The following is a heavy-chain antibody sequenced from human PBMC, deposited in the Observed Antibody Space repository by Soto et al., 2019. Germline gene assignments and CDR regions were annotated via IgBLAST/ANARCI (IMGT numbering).Heavy chain of an antibody. V-gene: IGHV3-23*01. CDR2: ISGSGGST. J-gene: IGHJ3*02. CDR1: GFTFSSYA. D-gene: IGHD2-2*01. Sequence: GGSLRLSCAASGFTFSSYAMSWVRQAPGKGLEWVSAISGSGGSTYYADSVKGRFTISRDNSKNTLYLQMNSLRAEDTAVYYCAIYCISTSCFLHAFDIWGQGTMVTVSS. CDR3: AIYCISTSCFLHAFDI.